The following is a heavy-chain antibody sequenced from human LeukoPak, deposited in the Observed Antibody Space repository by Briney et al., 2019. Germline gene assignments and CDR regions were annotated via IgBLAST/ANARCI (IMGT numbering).Heavy chain of an antibody. J-gene: IGHJ4*02. CDR3: ARGVRGGYYEACDY. D-gene: IGHD3-22*01. Sequence: GGSLRLSCAASEFTVSSNYMSWVRQAPGKGLEWVSVIYSGGSTYYADSVKGRFTISRDNSKNTLYLQMNSLRAEDTAVYYCARGVRGGYYEACDYWGQGTLVTVSS. CDR1: EFTVSSNY. CDR2: IYSGGST. V-gene: IGHV3-53*01.